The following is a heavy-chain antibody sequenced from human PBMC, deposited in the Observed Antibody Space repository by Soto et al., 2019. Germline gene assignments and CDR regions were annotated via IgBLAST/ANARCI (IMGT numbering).Heavy chain of an antibody. V-gene: IGHV3-64*04. J-gene: IGHJ4*02. CDR1: GFTFSNYV. D-gene: IGHD6-19*01. CDR3: ARDPLAVTGSFVDY. CDR2: ISSNGGTT. Sequence: PGGSLRLSCSASGFTFSNYVMHWVRQASGKGLEYVSAISSNGGTTYYADSVKDRFTISRDSSKNTAYLQMNSLRPEDTAVYYCARDPLAVTGSFVDYWGQGTLVTVSS.